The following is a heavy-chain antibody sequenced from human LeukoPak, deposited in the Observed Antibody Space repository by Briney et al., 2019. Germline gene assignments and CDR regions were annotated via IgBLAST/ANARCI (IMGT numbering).Heavy chain of an antibody. V-gene: IGHV3-11*01. D-gene: IGHD3-10*01. CDR3: ASGRYGSGSYYSYNFDY. CDR1: GFTFSDYY. J-gene: IGHJ4*02. Sequence: NPGGSLRLSCAASGFTFSDYYMSWIRQAPGKGLEWVSYISGSGSTIYYADSVKGRSTISRDNAKNSLYLQMNSLRAEDTAVYYCASGRYGSGSYYSYNFDYWGQGTLVTVSS. CDR2: ISGSGSTI.